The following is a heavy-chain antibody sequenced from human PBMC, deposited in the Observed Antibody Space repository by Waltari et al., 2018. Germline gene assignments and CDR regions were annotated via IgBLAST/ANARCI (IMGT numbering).Heavy chain of an antibody. CDR3: ATSDTTGLFDY. V-gene: IGHV1-69-2*01. Sequence: EVQLVQSGAEVKKPGATVKISCKASGYTFTDYYMHWVQQAPGKGLEWMGRVDPDAGEAIYAEKFQSRATITADTATDTAYMGLGSLRSEATAVYYCATSDTTGLFDYWGQGTLVTVSS. J-gene: IGHJ4*02. CDR1: GYTFTDYY. CDR2: VDPDAGEA. D-gene: IGHD5-18*01.